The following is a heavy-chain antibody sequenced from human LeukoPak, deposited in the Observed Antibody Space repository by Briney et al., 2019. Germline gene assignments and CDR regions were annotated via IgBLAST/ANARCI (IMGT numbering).Heavy chain of an antibody. J-gene: IGHJ4*02. D-gene: IGHD3-22*01. CDR3: ARDRYYYDSSGYLLRYFDY. CDR2: ISYDGSNK. V-gene: IGHV3-30-3*01. CDR1: GFTFSSYA. Sequence: QPGRSLRLSCAASGFTFSSYAMPWVRQAPGKGLEWVAVISYDGSNKYYADSVKGRFTISRDNSKNTLYLQMNSLRAEDTAVYYCARDRYYYDSSGYLLRYFDYWGQGTLVTASS.